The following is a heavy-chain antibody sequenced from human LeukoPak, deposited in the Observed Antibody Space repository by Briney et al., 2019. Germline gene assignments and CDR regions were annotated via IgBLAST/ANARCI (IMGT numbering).Heavy chain of an antibody. D-gene: IGHD4-17*01. CDR3: ARCRTTVTAMPGY. J-gene: IGHJ4*02. V-gene: IGHV3-7*03. CDR2: INKDESEK. Sequence: PGGSLRPSCAASGFTFSSYCMSWVRQAPGKGLEWVANINKDESEKYYVDSVKGRFTISRDNAKNSLYLQMNSLRAEDTAVYYCARCRTTVTAMPGYWGQGTLVTVSS. CDR1: GFTFSSYC.